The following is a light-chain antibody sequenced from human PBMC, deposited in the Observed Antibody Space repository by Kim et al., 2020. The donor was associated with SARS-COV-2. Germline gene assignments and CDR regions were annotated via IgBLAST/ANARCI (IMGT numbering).Light chain of an antibody. V-gene: IGKV3-20*01. CDR2: DAS. CDR3: QQYGNFPIT. J-gene: IGKJ5*01. Sequence: LSPGERGTLSCRASQSVTTYLAWYQQRPGQAPRLLIYDASSRATTIPDRFSGSGSGTDFTLTISRLEPEDFAVYFCQQYGNFPITFGQGTRLEIK. CDR1: QSVTTY.